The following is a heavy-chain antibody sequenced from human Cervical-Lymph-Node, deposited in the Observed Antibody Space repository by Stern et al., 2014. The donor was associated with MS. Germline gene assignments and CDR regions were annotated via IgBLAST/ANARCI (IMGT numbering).Heavy chain of an antibody. CDR1: GFSLITNKVG. CDR3: AHSAAGPDFWDFSAFDI. D-gene: IGHD3-3*01. CDR2: LYLDDAK. Sequence: ITLKESGPTLVKATQTLTLTCTFSGFSLITNKVGVGWIRQPPGKAPEWLAILYLDDAKRYSPSLKRRLTVTKDNSNNHEVLTVINVDPVDTATYYCAHSAAGPDFWDFSAFDIWGQGTRVTVSS. J-gene: IGHJ3*02. V-gene: IGHV2-5*02.